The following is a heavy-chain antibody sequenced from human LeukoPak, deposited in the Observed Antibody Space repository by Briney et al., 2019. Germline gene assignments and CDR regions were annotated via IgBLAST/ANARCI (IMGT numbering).Heavy chain of an antibody. J-gene: IGHJ4*02. Sequence: PSETLSLTCNVSGGSISSYYWSWIRRPPGKGLEWIGYIYYSGSTNYNPSLKSRVTISVDTSKNQFSLKLSSVTAADTAVYYCARIRFLEWLTPHYFDYWGQGTLVTVSS. CDR1: GGSISSYY. D-gene: IGHD3-3*01. CDR2: IYYSGST. V-gene: IGHV4-59*01. CDR3: ARIRFLEWLTPHYFDY.